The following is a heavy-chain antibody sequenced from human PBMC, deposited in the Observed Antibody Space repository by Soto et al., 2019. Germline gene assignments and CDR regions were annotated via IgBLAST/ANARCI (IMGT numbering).Heavy chain of an antibody. CDR1: GFTFSSYW. CDR3: ARCGYGDPVYFDY. Sequence: GGSLRLSCAASGFTFSSYWMSWVRQAPGKGLEWVANIKQDGSEKYYVDSVKGRFTISRDNAKNSLYLQMNSLRAEDTAVYYCARCGYGDPVYFDYWGQGTLVTVSS. J-gene: IGHJ4*02. V-gene: IGHV3-7*01. D-gene: IGHD4-17*01. CDR2: IKQDGSEK.